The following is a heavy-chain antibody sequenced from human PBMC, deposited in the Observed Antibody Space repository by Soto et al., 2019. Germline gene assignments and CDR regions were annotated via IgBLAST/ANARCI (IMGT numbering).Heavy chain of an antibody. CDR2: VSTSGGST. D-gene: IGHD5-12*01. CDR3: AKKEGYSGYDTFDY. V-gene: IGHV3-23*01. J-gene: IGHJ4*02. Sequence: GGSLRLSCAASGFTFSSYVMSWVRQAPGKGLEWVSAVSTSGGSTFYAGSVKGRFAISRDNSKNTLYLQMNSLRAEDTAVYYCAKKEGYSGYDTFDYWGQGSLVTVSS. CDR1: GFTFSSYV.